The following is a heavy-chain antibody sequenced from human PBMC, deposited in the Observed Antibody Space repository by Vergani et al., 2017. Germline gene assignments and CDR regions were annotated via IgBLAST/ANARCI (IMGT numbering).Heavy chain of an antibody. V-gene: IGHV3-20*04. D-gene: IGHD3-10*01. Sequence: EVQLVESGGGLVQPGRSLRLSCAASGFTFDDYGMSWVRQVPGKGLQWVSGINWNGGSTGYTDSVKGRFTISRDNAKNSLYLQMNSLGAEDTALYYCARLSQGSVSYYSRYREKDSWGQGTLVTVSS. CDR1: GFTFDDYG. CDR3: ARLSQGSVSYYSRYREKDS. J-gene: IGHJ4*02. CDR2: INWNGGST.